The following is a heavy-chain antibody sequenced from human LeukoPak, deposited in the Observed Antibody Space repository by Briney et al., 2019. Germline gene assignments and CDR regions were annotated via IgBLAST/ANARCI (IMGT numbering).Heavy chain of an antibody. J-gene: IGHJ4*02. CDR2: IYYSGST. CDR1: GGXISSYY. D-gene: IGHD4-17*01. Sequence: PSETLSLTCTVSGGXISSYYCSWIRQPPGKGLEWIGYIYYSGSTNYNPSLKSRVTISVDTSKNQFSLRLSSVTAADTAVYYCAGMTTVTTPLGYWGQGTLVTVSS. V-gene: IGHV4-59*08. CDR3: AGMTTVTTPLGY.